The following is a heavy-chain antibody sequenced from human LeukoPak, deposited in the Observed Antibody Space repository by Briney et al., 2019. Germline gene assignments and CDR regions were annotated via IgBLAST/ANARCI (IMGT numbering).Heavy chain of an antibody. Sequence: PSETLSLTWAVSGGSISSGGYSWSWIRQPPGKGLEWIGYIYHSGSTYYNPSLKSRVTISVDRSKNQFSLKLSSVTAADTAVYYCARDSWNSAVRSKDYYYYYGMDVWGQGTTVTVSS. CDR1: GGSISSGGYS. J-gene: IGHJ6*02. V-gene: IGHV4-30-2*01. CDR3: ARDSWNSAVRSKDYYYYYGMDV. D-gene: IGHD2/OR15-2a*01. CDR2: IYHSGST.